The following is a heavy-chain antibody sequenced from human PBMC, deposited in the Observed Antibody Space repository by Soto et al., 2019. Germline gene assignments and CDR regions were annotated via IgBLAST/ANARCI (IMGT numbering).Heavy chain of an antibody. Sequence: QVQLVQSGAEVKMPGSSVKVSCTASGGTFDTYALSWVRQAPGQGLEWLGGIIPISTTPTYARKFQGRINITADESTTTVFLVLSRLTSDDTAVYYCSRPWALVVVGYLYDSMDVGGQGTTVIFSS. J-gene: IGHJ6*02. CDR2: IIPISTTP. D-gene: IGHD2-2*01. CDR1: GGTFDTYA. V-gene: IGHV1-69*01. CDR3: SRPWALVVVGYLYDSMDV.